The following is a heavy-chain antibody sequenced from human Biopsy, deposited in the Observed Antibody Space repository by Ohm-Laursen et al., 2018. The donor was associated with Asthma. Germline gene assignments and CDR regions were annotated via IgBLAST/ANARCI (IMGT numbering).Heavy chain of an antibody. J-gene: IGHJ6*02. D-gene: IGHD3-10*01. V-gene: IGHV1-18*01. Sequence: ASVEVSCKTSGYTFNSAGITWGRQAPGQGLEWMGWISVYNGNTKVAQKLRDRVTMITDTSTSTAYMELRSLRSDDTAVYFCARAVDYSHYYGIDVWGQGTTVTVS. CDR1: GYTFNSAG. CDR3: ARAVDYSHYYGIDV. CDR2: ISVYNGNT.